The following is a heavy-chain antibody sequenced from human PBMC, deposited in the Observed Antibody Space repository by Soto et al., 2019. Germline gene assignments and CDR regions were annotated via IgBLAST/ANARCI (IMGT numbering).Heavy chain of an antibody. J-gene: IGHJ4*02. CDR1: VFVFTNFW. D-gene: IGHD6-13*01. V-gene: IGHV3-74*01. Sequence: GGSLRISCEASVFVFTNFWMHWVRHVPGKGLVWVARIDTSGHSTNYAESVKGRFTISRDNAKNTVSLQMNSLRVEDTGVYYCAKDSWYFDLWSQGSKVTVSS. CDR3: AKDSWYFDL. CDR2: IDTSGHST.